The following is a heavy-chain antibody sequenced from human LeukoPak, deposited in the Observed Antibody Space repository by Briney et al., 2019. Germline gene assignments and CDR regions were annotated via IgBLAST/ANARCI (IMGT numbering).Heavy chain of an antibody. CDR1: GGSMSGGY. V-gene: IGHV4-4*09. Sequence: SETLSLTCTVSGGSMSGGYWSWIRQPPGRGLEWIGYVYTSGSTNYNPSLKSRVTISVDASKGQFALKLSSVTAADTAVYYCAKSYFDYSTYYSYYFNLWGQGALVTVSS. D-gene: IGHD4-11*01. J-gene: IGHJ4*02. CDR2: VYTSGST. CDR3: AKSYFDYSTYYSYYFNL.